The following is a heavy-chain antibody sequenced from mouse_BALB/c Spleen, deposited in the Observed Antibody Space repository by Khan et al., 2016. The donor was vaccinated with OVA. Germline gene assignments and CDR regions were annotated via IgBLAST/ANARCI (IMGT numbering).Heavy chain of an antibody. V-gene: IGHV1S81*02. CDR2: INPSSCGT. CDR3: TXSGYGSFAY. D-gene: IGHD2-2*01. J-gene: IGHJ3*01. CDR1: GYTFTSYY. Sequence: LQQSGAELVKPGASVRLSCKASGYTFTSYYLYWVKQRPGQGLEWIGDINPSSCGTNFNEKFKSKATLTVDKSSSTAYIQLNSLTSEDSAVYYCTXSGYGSFAYWGQGTLVTVSA.